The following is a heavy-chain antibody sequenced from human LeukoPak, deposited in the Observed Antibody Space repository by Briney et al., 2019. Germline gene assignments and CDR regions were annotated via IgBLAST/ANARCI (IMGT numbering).Heavy chain of an antibody. CDR3: AHLTGPHDAFDI. D-gene: IGHD7-27*01. CDR1: GFSLSTSGVG. CDR2: IYWNDDK. Sequence: SGPTLVKPTQTLTLTCTFSGFSLSTSGVGVGWIRQPPGKALEWLALIYWNDDKRYSPSLTSRLTITKDTSKNQVVLTMTNMDPVDTATYYCAHLTGPHDAFDIWGQGTMVTFSS. J-gene: IGHJ3*02. V-gene: IGHV2-5*01.